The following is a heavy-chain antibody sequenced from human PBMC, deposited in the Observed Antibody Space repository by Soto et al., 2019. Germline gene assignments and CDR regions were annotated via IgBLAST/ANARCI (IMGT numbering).Heavy chain of an antibody. CDR2: ISYDGNTK. V-gene: IGHV3-30-3*01. CDR1: GFIFSGYA. J-gene: IGHJ4*02. CDR3: AKETSAYEIDY. D-gene: IGHD5-12*01. Sequence: QVQLVESGGGVVQPGRSLRLSCAASGFIFSGYAMHWVRQAPGKGLEWVAVISYDGNTKYYADSVKGRFTVSRDNSKNTLYVQMNTLSADDTAMYYCAKETSAYEIDYWGQGTLVNVSS.